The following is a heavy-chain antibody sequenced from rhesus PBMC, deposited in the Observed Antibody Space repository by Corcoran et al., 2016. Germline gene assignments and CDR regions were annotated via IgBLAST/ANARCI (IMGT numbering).Heavy chain of an antibody. D-gene: IGHD3-34*01. CDR3: ARGQVTLDY. CDR1: GFTFGSYA. Sequence: QVQLVQSGAEVKKPGASVKVSCQASGFTFGSYALSWVRQAPGQGLEWMGVIIPLVGITNYAEKFQGRVTITADTSTSTAYMELSSLRSEDTAVYYCARGQVTLDYWGQGVLVTVSS. V-gene: IGHV1-198*02. J-gene: IGHJ4*01. CDR2: IIPLVGIT.